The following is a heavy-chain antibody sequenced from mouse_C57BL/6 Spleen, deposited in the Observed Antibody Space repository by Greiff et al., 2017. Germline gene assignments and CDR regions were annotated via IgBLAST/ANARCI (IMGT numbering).Heavy chain of an antibody. Sequence: QVQLKQSGPELVKPGASVKISCKASGYAFSSSWMNWVKQRPGKGLEWIGRIYPGDGDTNYNGKFKGKATLTADKSSSTAYMQLSSLTSEDSAVYFCARKGDSNRPFDYWGQGTTLTVSS. CDR1: GYAFSSSW. CDR3: ARKGDSNRPFDY. CDR2: IYPGDGDT. D-gene: IGHD2-5*01. J-gene: IGHJ2*01. V-gene: IGHV1-82*01.